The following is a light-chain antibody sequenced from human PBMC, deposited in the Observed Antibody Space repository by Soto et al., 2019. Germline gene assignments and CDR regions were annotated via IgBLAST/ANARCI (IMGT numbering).Light chain of an antibody. V-gene: IGLV2-14*01. CDR1: SSDVGDYNY. CDR3: SSYTSSSTLV. CDR2: EVN. Sequence: QSVLAQPASVSGSPGQSITISCTGTSSDVGDYNYVSWYQQHPGKAPKLMIYEVNNRPPGVSNRFSGSKSGNTASLTISGLQAEDEADYYCSSYTSSSTLVFGTGTKVTVL. J-gene: IGLJ1*01.